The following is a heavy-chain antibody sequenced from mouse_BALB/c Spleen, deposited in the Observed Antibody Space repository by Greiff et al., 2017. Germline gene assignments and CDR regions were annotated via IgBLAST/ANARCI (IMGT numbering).Heavy chain of an antibody. CDR2: IDPSDSET. J-gene: IGHJ3*01. CDR1: GYTFTSYW. D-gene: IGHD2-13*01. V-gene: IGHV1-69*02. CDR3: ARDYWFAY. Sequence: QVQLQQPGAELVNPGAPVKLSCKASGYTFTSYWMNWVKQRPGRGLEWIGRIDPSDSETHYNQKFKDKATLTVDKSSSTAYIQLSSLTSEDSAVYYCARDYWFAYWGQGTLVTVSA.